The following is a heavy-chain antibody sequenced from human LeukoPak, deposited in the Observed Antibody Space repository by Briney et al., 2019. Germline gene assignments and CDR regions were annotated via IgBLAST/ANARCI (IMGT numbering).Heavy chain of an antibody. D-gene: IGHD2-15*01. V-gene: IGHV3-11*01. CDR2: ISSSGSTI. CDR3: ARDAGGYCSGGSCYFYYGMDV. Sequence: AGGSLRLSCAASGFTFSVYYMSWIRQAPGKGLEWVSYISSSGSTIYYADSVKGRFTISRDNAKNSLYLQMNSLRAEDTAVYYCARDAGGYCSGGSCYFYYGMDVWGQGTTVTVSS. J-gene: IGHJ6*02. CDR1: GFTFSVYY.